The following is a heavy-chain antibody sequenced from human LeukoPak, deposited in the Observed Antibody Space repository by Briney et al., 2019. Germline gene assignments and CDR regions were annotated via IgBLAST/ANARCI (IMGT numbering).Heavy chain of an antibody. Sequence: GGSLRLSCAASGFTFSSYGMHWVRQAPGKGLEWVAFIRYDGSNKYYADSVKGRFTISRDNSKNTLYLQMNSLRAEDTAVYYCAKEALLYYDFWSGAFDYWGQEPWSPSPQ. CDR3: AKEALLYYDFWSGAFDY. CDR2: IRYDGSNK. CDR1: GFTFSSYG. D-gene: IGHD3-3*01. V-gene: IGHV3-30*02. J-gene: IGHJ4*01.